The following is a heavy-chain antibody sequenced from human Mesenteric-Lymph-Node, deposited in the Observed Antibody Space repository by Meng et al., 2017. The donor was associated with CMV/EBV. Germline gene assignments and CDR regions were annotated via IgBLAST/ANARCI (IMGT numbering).Heavy chain of an antibody. J-gene: IGHJ4*01. CDR1: GYNVDNYG. Sequence: KASGYNVDNYGIAWVRQARGQGLEWLGWVSGYKGKTDYAQSLQGRITLTSDKATTTSYLELRGLRPDDTAIYYCARAVGRRATTFDYWGQGTLVTVSS. CDR3: ARAVGRRATTFDY. V-gene: IGHV1-18*01. CDR2: VSGYKGKT. D-gene: IGHD1-1*01.